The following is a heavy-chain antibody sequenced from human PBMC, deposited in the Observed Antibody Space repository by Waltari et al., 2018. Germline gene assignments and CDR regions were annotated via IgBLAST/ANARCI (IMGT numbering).Heavy chain of an antibody. Sequence: EVQLVESGGGLVKPGGSLRLSCAASGFTFSSYSMHWVRQAPGKGLEWVSSISSSSNYIYYTDSVKGRFTISRDNAKNSLYLQMNSLRAEDTAVYYCARDRIAALPLDYWGQGTLVTVSS. CDR2: ISSSSNYI. J-gene: IGHJ4*02. D-gene: IGHD6-6*01. CDR1: GFTFSSYS. V-gene: IGHV3-21*01. CDR3: ARDRIAALPLDY.